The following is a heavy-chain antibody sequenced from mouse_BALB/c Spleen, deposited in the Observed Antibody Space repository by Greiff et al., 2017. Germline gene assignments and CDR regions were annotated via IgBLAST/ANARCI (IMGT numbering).Heavy chain of an antibody. Sequence: VKLVESGGALVKPGGSLKLSCAASGFTFSSYGMSWVRQTPDKRLEWVATISSGGSYTYYPDSVKGRFTISRDNAKNTLYLQMSSLKSEDTAMYYCARHEILRYFDYWGQGTTLTVSS. J-gene: IGHJ2*01. CDR1: GFTFSSYG. CDR3: ARHEILRYFDY. D-gene: IGHD1-1*01. V-gene: IGHV5-6*02. CDR2: ISSGGSYT.